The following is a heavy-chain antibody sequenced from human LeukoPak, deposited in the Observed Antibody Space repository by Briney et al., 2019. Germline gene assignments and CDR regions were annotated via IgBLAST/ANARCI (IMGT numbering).Heavy chain of an antibody. CDR2: FYYTGIT. CDR3: ARGPVVVVAATHYFDS. D-gene: IGHD2-15*01. J-gene: IGHJ4*02. V-gene: IGHV4-39*07. CDR1: GGSISGRSYY. Sequence: SETLSLTCSVSGGSISGRSYYWGWIRQPPGKGLEWIGSFYYTGITYFNPSLKGRVTVSVDTTRKHFSLKLTSVTAADTAVYYCARGPVVVVAATHYFDSWGQGTLVTVSS.